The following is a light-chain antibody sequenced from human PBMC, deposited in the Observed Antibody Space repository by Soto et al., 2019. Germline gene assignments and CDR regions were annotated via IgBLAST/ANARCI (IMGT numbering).Light chain of an antibody. CDR2: DAS. Sequence: VFSQSPSTLPLSPAERATLYCRASQSVSIDLAWYQQKPGQAPRLLIYDASTRATGIPARCSGSGSRTDFTLTISSLVPEEFSVYYCQQRSNRWRLTFGGGTKVDIK. CDR1: QSVSID. V-gene: IGKV3-11*01. CDR3: QQRSNRWRLT. J-gene: IGKJ4*01.